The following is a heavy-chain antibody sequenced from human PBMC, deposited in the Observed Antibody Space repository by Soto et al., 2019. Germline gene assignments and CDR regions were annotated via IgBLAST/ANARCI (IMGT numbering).Heavy chain of an antibody. V-gene: IGHV4-30-2*01. Sequence: SETLSLTCAVSGGSISSGGYSWSWIRQPPEKGLEWIGYIYHSGSTYYNPSLKSRVTISVDRSKNQFSLKLSSVTAADTAVYYCASTTVVTPAVPYFDYWGQGTLVTVSS. J-gene: IGHJ4*02. CDR1: GGSISSGGYS. CDR2: IYHSGST. D-gene: IGHD4-17*01. CDR3: ASTTVVTPAVPYFDY.